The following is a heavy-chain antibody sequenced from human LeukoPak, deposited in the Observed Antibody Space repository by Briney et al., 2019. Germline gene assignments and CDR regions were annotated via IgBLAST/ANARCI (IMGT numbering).Heavy chain of an antibody. CDR1: GYTFTSYG. D-gene: IGHD3-10*01. CDR2: ISAYNGNT. V-gene: IGHV1-18*01. CDR3: AREGITMVRGVGYYYYGMDV. Sequence: ASVKVSCRASGYTFTSYGISWVRQAPGQGLEWMGWISAYNGNTNYAQKLQGRVTMTTDTSTSTAYMELSSLRSEDTAVYYCAREGITMVRGVGYYYYGMDVWGQGTTVTVSS. J-gene: IGHJ6*02.